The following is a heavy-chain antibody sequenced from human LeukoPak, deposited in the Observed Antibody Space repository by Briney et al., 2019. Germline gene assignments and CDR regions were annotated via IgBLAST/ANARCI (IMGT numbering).Heavy chain of an antibody. CDR1: GFTFSSYE. J-gene: IGHJ4*02. CDR2: ISSSGSTR. V-gene: IGHV3-48*03. Sequence: PGGSLRLSCAASGFTFSSYEMNWVRQAPGKGLEWVSYISSSGSTRTYADSVKGRFTISRDNARNSLYLEMNTLRAEDTAVYYCAREIVSAVAGNFDYWGRGTLVTVSS. CDR3: AREIVSAVAGNFDY. D-gene: IGHD6-19*01.